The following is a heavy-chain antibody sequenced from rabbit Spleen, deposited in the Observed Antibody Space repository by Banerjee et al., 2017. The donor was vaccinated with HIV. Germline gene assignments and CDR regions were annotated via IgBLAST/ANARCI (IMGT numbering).Heavy chain of an antibody. Sequence: LVEYGGDLVQPGASLTLTCTASGFDFSAYTFMCWVRQAPGKGLEWIACIDTGSRDFTYYASWATGRFTISKTSSTTVTLQMTSLTVADTATYFCARDTGTSFSTYGMDLWGPGPLVTVS. CDR1: GFDFSAYTF. V-gene: IGHV1S40*01. CDR3: ARDTGTSFSTYGMDL. J-gene: IGHJ6*01. D-gene: IGHD8-1*01. CDR2: IDTGSRDFT.